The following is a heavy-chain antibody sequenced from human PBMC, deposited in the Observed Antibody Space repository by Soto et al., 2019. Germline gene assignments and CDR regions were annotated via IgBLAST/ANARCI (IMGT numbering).Heavy chain of an antibody. J-gene: IGHJ6*02. CDR3: ARDGSGREDA. V-gene: IGHV4-31*03. CDR1: GGSISSGGYY. D-gene: IGHD2-15*01. Sequence: PSETLSLTCTVSGGSISSGGYYWSWIRQHPGKGLEWIGYIYYSGSTYYNPSLRSRVTISVDTSKNQFSLKLSSVTAADTAVYYCARDGSGREDACGPRPTVTVSS. CDR2: IYYSGST.